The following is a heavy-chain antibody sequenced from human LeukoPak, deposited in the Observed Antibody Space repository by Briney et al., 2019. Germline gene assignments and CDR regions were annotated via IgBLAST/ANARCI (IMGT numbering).Heavy chain of an antibody. J-gene: IGHJ4*02. Sequence: SGGSLRLSCAASGFTFSSYGMHWARQAPGKGLEWVAVTSNDGSNKYYEDSVKGRFTVSRDNSQNRLYLQMNSLRAEDTAVYYCAKSRGSCGYDCYSDYWGQGTLVTVSS. CDR2: TSNDGSNK. D-gene: IGHD2-21*02. CDR1: GFTFSSYG. V-gene: IGHV3-30*18. CDR3: AKSRGSCGYDCYSDY.